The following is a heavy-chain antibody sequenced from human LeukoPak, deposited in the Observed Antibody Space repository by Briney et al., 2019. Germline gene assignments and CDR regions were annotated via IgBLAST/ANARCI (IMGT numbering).Heavy chain of an antibody. D-gene: IGHD2-2*01. CDR1: GYSFTNYW. CDR2: IYPGDSDT. CDR3: ARHNYSSTPKNRHYFDY. J-gene: IGHJ4*02. V-gene: IGHV5-51*01. Sequence: GESLKISCKGSGYSFTNYWIGWVRQMPGKGLEWMGIIYPGDSDTRYSPSFQGQVTISADKSISTAYLQWSSLKASDTAMYYCARHNYSSTPKNRHYFDYWGQGTLVTVSS.